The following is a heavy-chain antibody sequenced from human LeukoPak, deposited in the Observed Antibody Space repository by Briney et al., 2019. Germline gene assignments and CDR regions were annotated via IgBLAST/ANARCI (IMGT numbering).Heavy chain of an antibody. Sequence: GGSLSLSCAASGFTFSSYSMNWVRQAPGKGLEWVSSISSSSSYIYYADSVKGRFTISRDNAKNSLYLQMNSLRAEDTDVYYCAKTGVPAAMGYLDYWGQGTLVTVSS. CDR3: AKTGVPAAMGYLDY. V-gene: IGHV3-21*04. CDR1: GFTFSSYS. D-gene: IGHD2-2*01. J-gene: IGHJ4*02. CDR2: ISSSSSYI.